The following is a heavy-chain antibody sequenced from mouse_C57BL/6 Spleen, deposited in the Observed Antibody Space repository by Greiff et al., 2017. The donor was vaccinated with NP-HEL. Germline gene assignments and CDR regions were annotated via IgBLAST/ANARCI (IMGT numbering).Heavy chain of an antibody. CDR3: ARWGRITGLMDY. CDR1: GYTFTSYW. CDR2: IHPNSGST. J-gene: IGHJ4*01. D-gene: IGHD4-1*01. Sequence: QVQLQQPGAELVKPGASVKLSCKASGYTFTSYWMHWVKQRPGQGLEWIGMIHPNSGSTNYNEKFKSKATLTVDKSSSTAYMQLSSLTSEDSAVYYCARWGRITGLMDYWGQGTSVTVSS. V-gene: IGHV1-64*01.